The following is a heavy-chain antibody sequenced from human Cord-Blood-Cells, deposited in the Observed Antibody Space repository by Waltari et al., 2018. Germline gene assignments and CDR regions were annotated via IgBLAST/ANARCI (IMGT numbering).Heavy chain of an antibody. CDR3: ARECSSTSCYDY. J-gene: IGHJ4*02. CDR2: ISSSSSYI. V-gene: IGHV3-21*01. CDR1: GFTFSSST. D-gene: IGHD2-2*01. Sequence: EVRLVESGGGLVKPGGSLRLSCPASGFTFSSSTMTRVSPAPGKGLEWVSSISSSSSYIYYADSVKARFTISRDNAKNSLYLQMNSLRAEDTAVYYCARECSSTSCYDYWGQGTLVTVSS.